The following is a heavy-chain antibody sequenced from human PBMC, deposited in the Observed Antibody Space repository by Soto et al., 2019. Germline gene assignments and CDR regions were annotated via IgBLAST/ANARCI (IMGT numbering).Heavy chain of an antibody. CDR3: AHDLKYSSSWYYFDY. CDR2: IYWDDDK. Sequence: QITLKESGPTLVKPTQTLTLTCTFSGFSLSTSGVGVGWIRQPRGKALEWLALIYWDDDKRYSPSLKSRLTITKNTSKNHVVLTMTNMDPVDTATYYCAHDLKYSSSWYYFDYWGQGTLVTDSS. D-gene: IGHD6-13*01. J-gene: IGHJ4*02. V-gene: IGHV2-5*02. CDR1: GFSLSTSGVG.